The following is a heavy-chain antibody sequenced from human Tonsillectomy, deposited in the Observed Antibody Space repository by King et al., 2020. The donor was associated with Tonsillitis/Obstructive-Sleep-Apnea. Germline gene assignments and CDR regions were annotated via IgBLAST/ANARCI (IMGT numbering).Heavy chain of an antibody. Sequence: QLVQSGAEVKKPGASVKVSCKASGYTFTSYYMHWVRQAPGQGLEWMGIINPSGGSTSYAQKFQGRVTMTRETSTSTVYMELSSLRSEDTAGYYCARAAFRNIVVVPAAMGAFDIWGQGTMVTVSS. V-gene: IGHV1-46*01. D-gene: IGHD2-2*01. J-gene: IGHJ3*02. CDR3: ARAAFRNIVVVPAAMGAFDI. CDR2: INPSGGST. CDR1: GYTFTSYY.